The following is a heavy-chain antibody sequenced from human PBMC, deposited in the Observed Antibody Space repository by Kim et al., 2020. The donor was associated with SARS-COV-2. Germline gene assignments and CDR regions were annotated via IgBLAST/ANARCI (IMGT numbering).Heavy chain of an antibody. CDR2: SNTR. J-gene: IGHJ6*02. D-gene: IGHD3-10*01. CDR3: ARDGAMDV. V-gene: IGHV3-48*02. Sequence: SNTRYYADSVQGRFSISRDNAENSLSLLMNSLRDEDTGVYFCARDGAMDVWGQGATVTVSS.